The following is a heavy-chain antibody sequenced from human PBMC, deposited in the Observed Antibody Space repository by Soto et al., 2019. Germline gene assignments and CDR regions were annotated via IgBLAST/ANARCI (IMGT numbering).Heavy chain of an antibody. CDR2: IKQDGSEK. CDR1: GFTFSSYW. D-gene: IGHD3-16*02. CDR3: ARAGGYDYIWGSHRPDAFDI. Sequence: GGSLRLSCAASGFTFSSYWMSWVRQAPGKGLEWVANIKQDGSEKYYVDSVKGRFTISRDNAKNSLYLQMNSLRAEDTAVYYCARAGGYDYIWGSHRPDAFDIWGQGTMVTVSS. V-gene: IGHV3-7*01. J-gene: IGHJ3*02.